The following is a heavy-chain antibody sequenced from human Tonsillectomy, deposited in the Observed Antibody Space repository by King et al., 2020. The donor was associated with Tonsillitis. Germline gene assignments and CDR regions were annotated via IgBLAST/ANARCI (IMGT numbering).Heavy chain of an antibody. CDR1: GFTFSSYE. J-gene: IGHJ4*02. V-gene: IGHV3-48*03. CDR3: ASFTIFGVVPGTFDY. Sequence: VQLVESGGGLVQPGGSLRLSCAASGFTFSSYEMNWVRQAPGKGLEWVSYISSSGSTIYYADSVKGRFTISGDNAKNSLYLQMNSLRAEDTAVYYCASFTIFGVVPGTFDYWGQGTLVTVSS. CDR2: ISSSGSTI. D-gene: IGHD3-3*01.